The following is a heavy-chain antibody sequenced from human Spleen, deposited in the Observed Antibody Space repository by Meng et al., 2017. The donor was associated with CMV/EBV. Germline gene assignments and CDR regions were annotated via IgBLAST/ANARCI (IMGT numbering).Heavy chain of an antibody. CDR3: ATASWDSSSWKKDY. CDR2: IIPIFNTL. Sequence: SVKVSCKTSGGTFNKYAISWVRQAPGQGLEWIGGIIPIFNTLTYAEKLQGRVTITTDESTSTAYMDMSSLTSEDPAVYYCATASWDSSSWKKDYWGQGTVVTVSS. V-gene: IGHV1-69*05. CDR1: GGTFNKYA. D-gene: IGHD6-6*01. J-gene: IGHJ4*02.